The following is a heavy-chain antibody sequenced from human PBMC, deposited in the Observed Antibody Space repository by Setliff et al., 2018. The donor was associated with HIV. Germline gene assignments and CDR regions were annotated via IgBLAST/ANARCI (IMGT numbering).Heavy chain of an antibody. J-gene: IGHJ3*02. Sequence: ASVKVSCKASGFTFTNYAIHWVRQAPGQRLEWLGWINAGDDNPKYSQKFQDRVTITRDTSASTAYMELSSLMSEDTAVYYCARIFLRGLQYGGLDIWGQGTLVTVSS. D-gene: IGHD4-4*01. CDR3: ARIFLRGLQYGGLDI. CDR1: GFTFTNYA. V-gene: IGHV1-3*01. CDR2: INAGDDNP.